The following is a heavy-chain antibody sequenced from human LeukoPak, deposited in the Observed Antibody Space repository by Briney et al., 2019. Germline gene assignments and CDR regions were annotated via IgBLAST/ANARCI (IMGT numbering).Heavy chain of an antibody. J-gene: IGHJ4*02. CDR3: ARGYSSSYRIDY. CDR2: INTDGSST. V-gene: IGHV3-74*01. D-gene: IGHD6-6*01. Sequence: PGGSLRLSCAASGFTFSNYWMHWVRQAPGKGLVWVSRINTDGSSTTYADSVKCRFTISRDNAKNTLYLQMNSLSAEDTAVYYCARGYSSSYRIDYWGQGTLVTVSS. CDR1: GFTFSNYW.